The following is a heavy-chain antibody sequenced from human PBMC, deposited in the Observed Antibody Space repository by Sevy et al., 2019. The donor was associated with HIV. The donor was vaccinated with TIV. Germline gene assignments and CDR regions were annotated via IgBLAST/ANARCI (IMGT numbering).Heavy chain of an antibody. CDR1: GASISSHY. V-gene: IGHV4-59*11. CDR3: ARALRPYSFDTSTYFDY. J-gene: IGHJ4*02. CDR2: IYYSGST. Sequence: SETLSLTCTVSGASISSHYRSWIRQPPGKGLEWIGYIYYSGSTNYNPSLKSRVTMSVDTSKNQFSLKLRSVTAADTAMYYCARALRPYSFDTSTYFDYWGQGTLVTVSS. D-gene: IGHD3-22*01.